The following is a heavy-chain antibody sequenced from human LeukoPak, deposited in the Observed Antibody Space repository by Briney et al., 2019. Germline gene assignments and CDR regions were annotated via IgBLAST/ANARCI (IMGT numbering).Heavy chain of an antibody. D-gene: IGHD3-3*01. CDR3: ARASYDFWSGPLYYYYMDV. V-gene: IGHV1-69*13. Sequence: SVKVSCKASGYTFTSYAISWVRQAPGQGLEWMGGIIPISATANYAQKFQGRVTITADESTSTAYMELSSLRSEDTAVYYCARASYDFWSGPLYYYYMDVWGKGTTVTVSS. J-gene: IGHJ6*03. CDR1: GYTFTSYA. CDR2: IIPISATA.